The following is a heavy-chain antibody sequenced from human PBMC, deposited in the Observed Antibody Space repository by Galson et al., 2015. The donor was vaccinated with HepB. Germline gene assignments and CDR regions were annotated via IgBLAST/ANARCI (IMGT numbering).Heavy chain of an antibody. J-gene: IGHJ6*02. CDR1: GFTFSSYG. D-gene: IGHD3-10*01. CDR3: ASVSETPYYYGSGSYRPHPYYYYGMDV. V-gene: IGHV3-30*02. Sequence: CAASGFTFSSYGMHWVRQAPGKGLEWVAFIRYDGSNKYYADSVKGRFTISRDNSKNTLYLQMNSLRAEDTAVYYCASVSETPYYYGSGSYRPHPYYYYGMDVWGQGTTVTVSS. CDR2: IRYDGSNK.